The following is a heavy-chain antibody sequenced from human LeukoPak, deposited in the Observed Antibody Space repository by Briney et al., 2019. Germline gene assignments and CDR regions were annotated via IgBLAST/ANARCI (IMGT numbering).Heavy chain of an antibody. V-gene: IGHV3-13*01. D-gene: IGHD3-22*01. CDR1: GFTFSSYD. CDR2: IGTAGDT. CDR3: ARVQYYYDSSGYYYVSSAFDI. J-gene: IGHJ3*02. Sequence: QPGGSLRLSCAASGFTFSSYDMHWVRQATGKGLEWVSAIGTAGDTYYPGSVKGRFTISRENAKNSLYLQMNSLRAGDTAVYYCARVQYYYDSSGYYYVSSAFDIWGQGTMVTVSS.